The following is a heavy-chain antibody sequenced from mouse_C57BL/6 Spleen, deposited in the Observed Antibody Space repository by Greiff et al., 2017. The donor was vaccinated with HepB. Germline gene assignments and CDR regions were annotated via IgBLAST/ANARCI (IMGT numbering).Heavy chain of an antibody. CDR3: AIHYYGSSYKYFDV. CDR1: GYTFTSYW. Sequence: VQLQQPGAELVKPGASVKMSCKASGYTFTSYWITWVKQRPGQGLEWIGDIYPGSGSTNYNEKFKSKATLTVDTSSSTAYMQLSSLTSEDSAVYYGAIHYYGSSYKYFDVWGTGTTVTVSS. D-gene: IGHD1-1*01. J-gene: IGHJ1*03. CDR2: IYPGSGST. V-gene: IGHV1-55*01.